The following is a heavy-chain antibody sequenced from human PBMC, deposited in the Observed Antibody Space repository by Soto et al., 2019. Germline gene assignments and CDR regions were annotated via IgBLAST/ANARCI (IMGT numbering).Heavy chain of an antibody. V-gene: IGHV5-51*01. CDR3: VRQGYGGTPVDY. D-gene: IGHD4-17*01. CDR1: GYSFISHW. CDR2: IYPGDSDT. J-gene: IGHJ4*02. Sequence: GESLKISCKGSGYSFISHWIGWVRQMPGKGLEWMGSIYPGDSDTRNSPSFHGQVTISADKSIGTAYLQWSSLKASDSAMYYCVRQGYGGTPVDYWGQGTLVTVAS.